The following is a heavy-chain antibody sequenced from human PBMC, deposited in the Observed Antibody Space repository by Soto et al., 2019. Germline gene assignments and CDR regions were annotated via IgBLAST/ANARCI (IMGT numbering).Heavy chain of an antibody. J-gene: IGHJ6*02. CDR1: GFTFSSYG. V-gene: IGHV3-33*01. Sequence: GGSLRLSCAASGFTFSSYGMHWVRQAPGKGLEWVAVIWYDGSNKYYADSVKGRFTISRDNAKNSLYLQMNSLRDEDTAVYYCARDPNNYYYYYGMDVWGQGTLVTVSS. CDR2: IWYDGSNK. CDR3: ARDPNNYYYYYGMDV. D-gene: IGHD2-8*01.